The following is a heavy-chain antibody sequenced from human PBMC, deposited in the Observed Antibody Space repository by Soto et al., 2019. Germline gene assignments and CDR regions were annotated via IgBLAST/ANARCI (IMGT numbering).Heavy chain of an antibody. CDR3: ARARRKHIVVVPAAPLDV. D-gene: IGHD2-2*01. Sequence: SETLSLTCAVYGGSFSGYYWSWIRQPPGKGLEWIGEINHSGSTNYNPSLKSRVTISVDTSKNQFSLKLSSVTAADTAVYYCARARRKHIVVVPAAPLDVWGKGTTVTVSS. CDR1: GGSFSGYY. CDR2: INHSGST. J-gene: IGHJ6*04. V-gene: IGHV4-34*01.